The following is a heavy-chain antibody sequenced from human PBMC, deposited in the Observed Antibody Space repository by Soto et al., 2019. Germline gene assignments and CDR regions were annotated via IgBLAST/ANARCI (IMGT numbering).Heavy chain of an antibody. V-gene: IGHV1-69*06. Sequence: QVQLVQSGAEVKKPGSSVKVSCKASGGTLSIYGSSRVRQAPGQGLEWMGGTIPIFGTPNYAQKFQGRVTITADKSTSTAYMELSSLRSEDTAVYYCASPYTSSFAFDIWGQGTVVTVSS. J-gene: IGHJ3*02. D-gene: IGHD6-6*01. CDR2: TIPIFGTP. CDR1: GGTLSIYG. CDR3: ASPYTSSFAFDI.